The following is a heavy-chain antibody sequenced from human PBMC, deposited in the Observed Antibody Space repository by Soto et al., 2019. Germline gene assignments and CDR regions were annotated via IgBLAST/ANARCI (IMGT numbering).Heavy chain of an antibody. V-gene: IGHV1-8*01. CDR3: ARVGGSGWYEAFFDY. D-gene: IGHD6-19*01. Sequence: ASVKVSCKASGYTFTSYDINLVRQATGQGPEWMGXMXPXXXNXGXAXKXXXXVTMTRNTSTSTVYMELSSLRSEDTAVYYCARVGGSGWYEAFFDYWGQGTLVTVSS. CDR1: GYTFTSYD. J-gene: IGHJ4*02. CDR2: MXPXXXNX.